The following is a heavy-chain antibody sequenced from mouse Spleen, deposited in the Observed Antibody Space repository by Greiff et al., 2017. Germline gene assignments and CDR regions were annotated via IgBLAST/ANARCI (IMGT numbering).Heavy chain of an antibody. D-gene: IGHD2-14*01. J-gene: IGHJ4*01. CDR2: IDPANGNT. CDR3: ARDRYDEGRRFPDAMDY. CDR1: GFNIKNTY. Sequence: EVQLQQSVAELVRPGASVKLSCTASGFNIKNTYMHWVKQRPEQGLEWIGRIDPANGNTKYAPKFQGKATITADTSSNTAYLQLSSLTSEDTAIYYCARDRYDEGRRFPDAMDYWGQGTSVTVSS. V-gene: IGHV14-3*01.